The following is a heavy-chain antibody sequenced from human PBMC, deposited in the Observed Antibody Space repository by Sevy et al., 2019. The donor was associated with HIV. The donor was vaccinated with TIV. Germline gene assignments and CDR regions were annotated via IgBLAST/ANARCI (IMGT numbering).Heavy chain of an antibody. J-gene: IGHJ6*02. V-gene: IGHV3-23*01. CDR2: ISDSGGST. CDR1: GFTFSTYA. Sequence: GGSLRLSCAASGFTFSTYAMSWVRQTPGKGLQWVSVISDSGGSTYYADSVQGRFTISRANSKETMYLQVNSLRAEDTAVYYCARRPDLGSVIRTGVMDVWGQGTTVTVSS. CDR3: ARRPDLGSVIRTGVMDV. D-gene: IGHD3-10*01.